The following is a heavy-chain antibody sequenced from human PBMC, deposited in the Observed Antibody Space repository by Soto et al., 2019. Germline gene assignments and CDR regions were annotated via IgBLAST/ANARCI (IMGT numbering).Heavy chain of an antibody. CDR3: ARRGAVAGLHY. V-gene: IGHV3-74*01. CDR2: INSDGSST. D-gene: IGHD6-19*01. CDR1: GFTFSSYW. Sequence: RVSCAASGFTFSSYWMHWVRQAPGKGLVWVSRINSDGSSTSYADSVKGRFTISRDNAKNTLYLQMNSLRAEDTAIYYCARRGAVAGLHYWGQGTLVTVSS. J-gene: IGHJ4*02.